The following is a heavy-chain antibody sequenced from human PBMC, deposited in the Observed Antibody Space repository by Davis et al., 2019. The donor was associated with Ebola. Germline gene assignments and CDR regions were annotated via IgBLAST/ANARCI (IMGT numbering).Heavy chain of an antibody. Sequence: GESLKISCAASGFTFSSYAMHWVRQAPGKGLEWVAVISYDGSNKYYAESVKGRFTISRDNSKNTLYLQMNSLRAEDTAVYYCARDGSGYNLNRGAFDIWGQGRMVTVSS. CDR2: ISYDGSNK. V-gene: IGHV3-30-3*01. J-gene: IGHJ3*02. CDR1: GFTFSSYA. CDR3: ARDGSGYNLNRGAFDI. D-gene: IGHD3-22*01.